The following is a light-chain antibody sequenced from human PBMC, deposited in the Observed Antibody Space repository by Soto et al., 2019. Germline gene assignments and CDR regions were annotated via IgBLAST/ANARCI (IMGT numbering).Light chain of an antibody. CDR2: GAS. CDR1: QSVSSN. V-gene: IGKV3-15*01. Sequence: EIVMTQSPATLSVSPGERATLSCRASQSVSSNLAWYQQKPGQAPRLLIYGASTRATGIPARFSGSGSGTEFTLTISSLKSEDVAVYYCQQYNNWPPTFGQGTKLEIK. J-gene: IGKJ2*01. CDR3: QQYNNWPPT.